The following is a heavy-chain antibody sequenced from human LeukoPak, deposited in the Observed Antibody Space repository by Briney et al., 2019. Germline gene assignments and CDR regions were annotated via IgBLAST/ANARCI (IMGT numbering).Heavy chain of an antibody. CDR3: AKDIDPIRGSGSYGLAY. CDR1: GFTFSDYY. Sequence: GGSLRLSCAASGFTFSDYYMSWIRQAPGKGLEWVSYISSSGSTIYYADSVKGRFTISRDNAKNSLYLQMNSLRAEDTALYYCAKDIDPIRGSGSYGLAYWGQGTLVTVSS. J-gene: IGHJ4*02. CDR2: ISSSGSTI. V-gene: IGHV3-11*01. D-gene: IGHD3-10*01.